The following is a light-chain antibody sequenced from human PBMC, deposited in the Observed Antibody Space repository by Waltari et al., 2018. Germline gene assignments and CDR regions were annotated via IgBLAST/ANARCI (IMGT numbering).Light chain of an antibody. Sequence: SYVLTQPPSVSLAPGKTATITCGGGNIGSKRVPWYQQKPGQAPVLLISFDSDRPSGIPERFSGFNSGNTATLTISGVEAGDEADYYCQIWESTSDHVVFGGGTKLTVL. CDR3: QIWESTSDHVV. J-gene: IGLJ2*01. CDR1: NIGSKR. V-gene: IGLV3-21*01. CDR2: FDS.